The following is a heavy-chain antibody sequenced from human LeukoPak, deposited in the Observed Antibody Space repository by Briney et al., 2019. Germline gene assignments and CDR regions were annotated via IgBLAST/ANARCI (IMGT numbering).Heavy chain of an antibody. D-gene: IGHD5-18*01. CDR2: ISYDGSKK. V-gene: IGHV3-30*18. CDR3: AKGVELWFNIDY. J-gene: IGHJ4*02. Sequence: GRSLRLSCAASGFTFSSYGMHWVRQAPGKGLGWVAVISYDGSKKYYADSVKGRFTISRDNSKNTLYLQMNSLRAEGTAVYYCAKGVELWFNIDYWGQGTLVTVSS. CDR1: GFTFSSYG.